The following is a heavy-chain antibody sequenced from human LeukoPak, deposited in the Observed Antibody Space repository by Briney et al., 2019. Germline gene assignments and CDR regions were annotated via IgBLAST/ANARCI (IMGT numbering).Heavy chain of an antibody. J-gene: IGHJ5*02. CDR1: GGSINDYY. V-gene: IGHV4-59*08. CDR2: IYFTGST. D-gene: IGHD3-3*01. CDR3: ARNPVGIITTHPNWFDP. Sequence: SETLSLTCTVSGGSINDYYWGWIRQPPGKGLEWIGYIYFTGSTRYNPSLESRVTISVDTSKNQFSLKLTSVTAADTAVYYCARNPVGIITTHPNWFDPWGQGTLVTVSS.